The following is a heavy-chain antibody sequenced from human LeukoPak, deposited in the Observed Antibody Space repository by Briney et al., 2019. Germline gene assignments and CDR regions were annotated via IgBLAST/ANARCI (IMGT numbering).Heavy chain of an antibody. J-gene: IGHJ3*01. CDR1: GFTFSIYS. CDR2: IGGSSSSL. D-gene: IGHD4-17*01. Sequence: GGSLRLSCVASGFTFSIYSMNWVRQAPGKGLEWVSSIGGSSSSLYYAESVKGRFTISRDNARNSLYLQMSSLRAEDTAVYYCAKEAGQDFGALDAFDVWGQGTMVTVSS. CDR3: AKEAGQDFGALDAFDV. V-gene: IGHV3-21*01.